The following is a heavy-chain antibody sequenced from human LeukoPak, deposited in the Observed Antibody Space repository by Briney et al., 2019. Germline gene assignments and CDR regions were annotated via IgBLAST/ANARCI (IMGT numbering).Heavy chain of an antibody. D-gene: IGHD3-10*01. CDR1: GGSISSYY. CDR3: ARDRPHPGGFDY. V-gene: IGHV4-59*01. CDR2: IYYSGST. Sequence: PSETLSLTCTVSGGSISSYYWSWIRQPPGKELEWIGYIYYSGSTNYNPSLKSRVTMSVDTSKNQFSLKLSSVTAADTAVYYCARDRPHPGGFDYWGQGTLVTVSS. J-gene: IGHJ4*02.